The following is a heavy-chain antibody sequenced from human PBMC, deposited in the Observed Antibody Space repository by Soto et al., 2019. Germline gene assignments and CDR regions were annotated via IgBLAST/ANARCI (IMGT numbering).Heavy chain of an antibody. CDR2: IHAGNGDT. V-gene: IGHV1-3*01. J-gene: IGHJ5*02. CDR1: GYSYSRYA. Sequence: ASVKVSCKASGYSYSRYAVQWVRQAPRQSLEWIGWIHAGNGDTKYSQKFHGRVTLTRDTSANTAYMDLSSLRSEDTAVYYCARVPRFTSDIVEVRAVMVDDWFVPWGQGTLVTVSS. CDR3: ARVPRFTSDIVEVRAVMVDDWFVP. D-gene: IGHD2-2*01.